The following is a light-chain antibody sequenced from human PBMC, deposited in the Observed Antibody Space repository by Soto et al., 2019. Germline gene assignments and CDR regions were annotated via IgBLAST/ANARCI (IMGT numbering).Light chain of an antibody. V-gene: IGKV1-39*01. J-gene: IGKJ2*01. CDR2: AAS. Sequence: IQMTQSPSSLSASVGDRVIITCRSDHSINNYLNWYQQRPGKVPKLLIYAASTLQSGVPSRFSGSGSGRVFTLTINSLKPEECATYFCQQSYSTLGTFGRGTRVEI. CDR3: QQSYSTLGT. CDR1: HSINNY.